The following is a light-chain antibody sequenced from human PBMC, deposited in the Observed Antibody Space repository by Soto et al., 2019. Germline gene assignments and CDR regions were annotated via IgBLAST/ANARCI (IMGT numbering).Light chain of an antibody. V-gene: IGKV3-11*01. CDR2: DGS. Sequence: EIVLTQSPATLSLSPGERATLSCRASENVDIYLAWYQQKPGQAPRLLIYDGSNRATGIPARFSGSGSGTDFTLTISSLEPEDFAICYCQQRRSWPPLTFGGGTRVEIK. J-gene: IGKJ4*01. CDR1: ENVDIY. CDR3: QQRRSWPPLT.